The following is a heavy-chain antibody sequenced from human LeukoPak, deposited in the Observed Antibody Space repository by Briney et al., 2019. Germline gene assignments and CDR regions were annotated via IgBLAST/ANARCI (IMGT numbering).Heavy chain of an antibody. V-gene: IGHV4-4*09. CDR3: ARHSLVASGTYYYGMDV. CDR1: GGSISSYY. CDR2: IYTSGST. Sequence: SETLSLTCTVSGGSISSYYWSWIRQPPGKGLEWIGYIYTSGSTNYNPSLKSRVTISVDTSKNQFSLKLSSVTAADTAVYYCARHSLVASGTYYYGMDVWGQGIMVTVSS. D-gene: IGHD3-10*01. J-gene: IGHJ6*02.